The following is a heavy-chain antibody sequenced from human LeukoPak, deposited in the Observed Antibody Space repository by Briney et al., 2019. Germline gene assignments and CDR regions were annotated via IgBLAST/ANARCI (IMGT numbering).Heavy chain of an antibody. CDR2: IGTAGDT. D-gene: IGHD5-12*01. CDR3: AKDYSRYSGYDSPPYYFDY. V-gene: IGHV3-13*01. CDR1: GFTFSSYD. Sequence: GGSLRLSCAASGFTFSSYDMHWVRQATGKGLEWVSAIGTAGDTYYPGSVKGRFTISRENAKNSLYLQMNSLRAEDTAVYYCAKDYSRYSGYDSPPYYFDYWGQGTLVTVSS. J-gene: IGHJ4*02.